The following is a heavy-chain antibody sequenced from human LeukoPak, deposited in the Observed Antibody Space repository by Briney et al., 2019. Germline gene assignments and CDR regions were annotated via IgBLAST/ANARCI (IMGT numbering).Heavy chain of an antibody. V-gene: IGHV1-2*04. Sequence: ASVKVSCKASGYTFTSCGISWVRQAPGQGLEWMGWINPNSGGTNYAQKFQGWVTMTRDTSISTAYMELSRLRSDDTAVYYCARDLSGYSGYDFWGQGTLVTVSS. D-gene: IGHD5-12*01. CDR1: GYTFTSCG. CDR2: INPNSGGT. J-gene: IGHJ4*02. CDR3: ARDLSGYSGYDF.